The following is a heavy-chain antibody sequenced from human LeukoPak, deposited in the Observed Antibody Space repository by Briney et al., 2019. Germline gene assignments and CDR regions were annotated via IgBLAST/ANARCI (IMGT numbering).Heavy chain of an antibody. Sequence: PSETLSLTCTVSGGSISSYYWSWIRQPAGKGLEWIGRIHTSGNTNYNPSLKTRVTLSVDTSKNQFSLKLSSVTAADTAVYYCARGVYIAAAQYGYWGQGTLVTVSS. CDR1: GGSISSYY. V-gene: IGHV4-4*07. CDR3: ARGVYIAAAQYGY. D-gene: IGHD6-13*01. J-gene: IGHJ4*02. CDR2: IHTSGNT.